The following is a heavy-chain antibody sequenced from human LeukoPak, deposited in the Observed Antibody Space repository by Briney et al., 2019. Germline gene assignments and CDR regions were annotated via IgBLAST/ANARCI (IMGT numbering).Heavy chain of an antibody. J-gene: IGHJ2*01. CDR1: GDSISSHY. CDR2: IYYNRSI. D-gene: IGHD5-18*01. CDR3: ARDLLDTAMVHYWYFDL. V-gene: IGHV4-59*06. Sequence: EPSETLSLTCTVSGDSISSHYWSWIRQHPGKGLEWIGYIYYNRSIYYNPSLKSRVTISVDTSKNQFSLKLSSVTAADTAVYYCARDLLDTAMVHYWYFDLWGRGTLVTVSS.